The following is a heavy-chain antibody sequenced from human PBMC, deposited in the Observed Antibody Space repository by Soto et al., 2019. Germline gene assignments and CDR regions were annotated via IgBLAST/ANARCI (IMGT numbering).Heavy chain of an antibody. CDR1: GFTFSSYA. CDR2: ISGSGGST. D-gene: IGHD6-19*01. CDR3: AKDPVPRATNSGYSSGWYGNVKRDEGY. Sequence: GGSLRLSCAASGFTFSSYAMSWVRQAPGKGLEWVSAISGSGGSTYYADSVKGRFTISRDNSKNTLYLQMNSLRAEDTAVYYCAKDPVPRATNSGYSSGWYGNVKRDEGYWGQGTLVTVSS. J-gene: IGHJ4*02. V-gene: IGHV3-23*01.